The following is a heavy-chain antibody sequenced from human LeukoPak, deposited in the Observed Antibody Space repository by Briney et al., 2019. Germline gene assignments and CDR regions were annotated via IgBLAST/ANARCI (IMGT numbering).Heavy chain of an antibody. J-gene: IGHJ4*02. CDR1: GFTFSSYE. D-gene: IGHD3-10*01. V-gene: IGHV3-48*03. Sequence: PGGSLRLSCAASGFTFSSYELNWVRQAPGKGLEWVSYISSSGSTIKYADSVKGRFTISRDNSKNTLYLQMNSLRAEDTAVYYCAKEGDGSGSYYNQLPYYFDYWGQGTLVTVSS. CDR2: ISSSGSTI. CDR3: AKEGDGSGSYYNQLPYYFDY.